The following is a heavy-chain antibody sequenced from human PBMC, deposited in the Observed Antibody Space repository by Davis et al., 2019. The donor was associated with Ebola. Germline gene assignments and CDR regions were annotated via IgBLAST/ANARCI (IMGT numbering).Heavy chain of an antibody. CDR1: GFTFSAYY. J-gene: IGHJ6*04. V-gene: IGHV3-11*01. Sequence: PGGSLRLSCAASGFTFSAYYMSWIRQAPGKGLEWVSYISSSGSTIYYADSVKGRFTISRDNAKNSLYLQMNSLRAEDTAVYYCASSTGLVVPAAISYYYYGMDVWGKGTTVTVSS. CDR2: ISSSGSTI. CDR3: ASSTGLVVPAAISYYYYGMDV. D-gene: IGHD2-2*01.